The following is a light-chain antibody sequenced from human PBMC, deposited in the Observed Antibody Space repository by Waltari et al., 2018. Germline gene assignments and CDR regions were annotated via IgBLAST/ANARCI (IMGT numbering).Light chain of an antibody. CDR2: AAS. CDR3: QQSDSIPFT. Sequence: IQMTQSPSSLSASVGARVTITCRASQNISTYLNWYQQKPGKTPKLLISAASSLQSGVPSRFSGSGSGTDFTLTIRSLQPEDFATYYCQQSDSIPFTFGPGTKVDVK. J-gene: IGKJ3*01. CDR1: QNISTY. V-gene: IGKV1-39*01.